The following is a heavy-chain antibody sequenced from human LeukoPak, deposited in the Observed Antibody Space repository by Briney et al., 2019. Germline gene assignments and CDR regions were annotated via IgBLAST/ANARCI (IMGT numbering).Heavy chain of an antibody. J-gene: IGHJ4*02. Sequence: SEALSLTCSVSGGSINSFWWSWIRQPAGKGLEWIGQIYSTGNTNYNPSFRSRVTMSVDTSKNQLSLKLSSVTAADTAVYYCASHFEYSSSSAYYFDYWGQGTLVTVSS. D-gene: IGHD6-6*01. CDR3: ASHFEYSSSSAYYFDY. CDR1: GGSINSFW. CDR2: IYSTGNT. V-gene: IGHV4-4*07.